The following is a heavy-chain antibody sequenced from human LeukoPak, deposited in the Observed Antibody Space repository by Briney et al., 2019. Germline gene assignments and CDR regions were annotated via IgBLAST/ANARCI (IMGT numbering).Heavy chain of an antibody. CDR1: AFTFSTYS. CDR2: ISYDGPNK. V-gene: IGHV3-30*04. D-gene: IGHD3-9*01. CDR3: AKVKRYFDWLFAFDI. Sequence: GGSLRPSCAASAFTFSTYSMHWVRQAPGKGLEWVAAISYDGPNKNYADSVKGRFTISRDNSKNTLYLQMNSLRAEDTAVYYCAKVKRYFDWLFAFDIWGQGTMVTVSS. J-gene: IGHJ3*02.